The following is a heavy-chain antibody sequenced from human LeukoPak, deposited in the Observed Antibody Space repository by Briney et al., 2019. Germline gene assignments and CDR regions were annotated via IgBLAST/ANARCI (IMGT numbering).Heavy chain of an antibody. J-gene: IGHJ6*02. D-gene: IGHD2-15*01. CDR1: GYTFTGYY. V-gene: IGHV1-2*02. CDR2: INPNSGGT. Sequence: ASVKVSCKASGYTFTGYYMHWVRQAPGQGLEWMGWINPNSGGTNYAQKFQGRVTMTRDTSISTAYMGPSRLRSDDTAVYYCARVGYCSGGSCYTSLNYYYYYYGMDVWGQGTTVTVSS. CDR3: ARVGYCSGGSCYTSLNYYYYYYGMDV.